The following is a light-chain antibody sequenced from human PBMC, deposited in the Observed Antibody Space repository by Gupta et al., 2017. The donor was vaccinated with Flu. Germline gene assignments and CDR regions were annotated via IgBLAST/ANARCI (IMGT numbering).Light chain of an antibody. CDR3: QQYSSYST. Sequence: DIQMTQSPSTLSASVGDSVTITCRASQSITSWLDWYQQKPGKAPKLLIYKASTLGSGVPSRFSGSGSGTEFTLTITSLQPDDFATYYCQQYSSYSTFGQGTKVEIE. CDR1: QSITSW. CDR2: KAS. V-gene: IGKV1-5*03. J-gene: IGKJ1*01.